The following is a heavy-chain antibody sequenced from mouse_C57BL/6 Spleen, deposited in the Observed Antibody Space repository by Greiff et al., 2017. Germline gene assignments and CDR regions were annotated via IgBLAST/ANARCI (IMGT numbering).Heavy chain of an antibody. CDR1: GYTFTEYT. V-gene: IGHV1-62-2*01. Sequence: QVQLQQSGAELVKPGASVKLSCKASGYTFTEYTIHWVKQRSGQGLEWIGWFYPGSGSIKYNEKFKDKATLTADKSSSTVYMELSRVTSEDSAVDVCARHEEGYGGFAYWGQGTLVTVSA. D-gene: IGHD2-2*01. CDR2: FYPGSGSI. CDR3: ARHEEGYGGFAY. J-gene: IGHJ3*01.